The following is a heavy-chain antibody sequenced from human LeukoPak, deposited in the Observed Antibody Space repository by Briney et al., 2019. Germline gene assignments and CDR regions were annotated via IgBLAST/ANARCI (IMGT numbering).Heavy chain of an antibody. D-gene: IGHD2/OR15-2a*01. CDR3: AKLLGTVTTYDS. J-gene: IGHJ4*02. CDR2: INPDGSQK. CDR1: GFTFTSYW. Sequence: GGSLRLSCAASGFTFTSYWLGWVRQAPGKGLEWVASINPDGSQKLYVESVKGRFTISRDNTRRSLYLQMNSLGSDDTAMYYCAKLLGTVTTYDSWGQGTRVTVSS. V-gene: IGHV3-7*01.